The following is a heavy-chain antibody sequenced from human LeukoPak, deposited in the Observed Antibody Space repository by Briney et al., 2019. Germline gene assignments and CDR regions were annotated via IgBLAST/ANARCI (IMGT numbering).Heavy chain of an antibody. CDR1: GFTFSSYA. V-gene: IGHV3-23*01. J-gene: IGHJ4*02. CDR2: ISGSGGST. Sequence: GGSLRLSCAASGFTFSSYAMSWVRQAPGKGLEWVSAISGSGGSTYYADSVKGRFTISRDNAKNSLYLEMSSLRAEDTAVYYCARGDRLWFGESLFDFWGQGTLVTVSS. CDR3: ARGDRLWFGESLFDF. D-gene: IGHD3-10*01.